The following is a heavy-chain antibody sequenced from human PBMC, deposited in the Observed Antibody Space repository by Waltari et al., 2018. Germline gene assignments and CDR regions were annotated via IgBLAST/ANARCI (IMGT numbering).Heavy chain of an antibody. D-gene: IGHD5-12*01. CDR1: GFIFSSYA. Sequence: AASGFIFSSYAMSWVRQAPGKGLEWVSDISNSGGTTYYADSVKGRFTISRDNSKSTMYLQMNSLRVEDTAVYYCAKDLWLPHDYWGQGTLVTVSS. V-gene: IGHV3-23*01. CDR3: AKDLWLPHDY. J-gene: IGHJ4*02. CDR2: ISNSGGTT.